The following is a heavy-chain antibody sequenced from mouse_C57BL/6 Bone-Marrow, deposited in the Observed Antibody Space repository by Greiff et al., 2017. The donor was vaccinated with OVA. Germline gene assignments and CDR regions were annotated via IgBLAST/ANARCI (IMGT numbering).Heavy chain of an antibody. CDR2: ISDGGSYT. J-gene: IGHJ4*01. D-gene: IGHD2-4*01. V-gene: IGHV5-4*01. CDR3: ARDLITTTDVLYYAMDY. Sequence: DVQLVESGGGLVKPGGSLKLSCAASGFTFSSYAMSWVRQTPEKRLEWVATISDGGSYTYYPDNVKGRFTISRDNAKNNLYLQMSHLKSEDTALYYCARDLITTTDVLYYAMDYWGQGTSVTVSS. CDR1: GFTFSSYA.